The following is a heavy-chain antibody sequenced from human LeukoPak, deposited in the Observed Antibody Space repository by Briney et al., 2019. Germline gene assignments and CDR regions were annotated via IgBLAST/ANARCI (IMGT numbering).Heavy chain of an antibody. CDR2: IIPIFGTA. CDR1: GGTFSSYA. D-gene: IGHD2-15*01. J-gene: IGHJ6*02. V-gene: IGHV1-69*13. CDR3: ATPITNLVGYGMDV. Sequence: SVKVSCKASGGTFSSYAISWVRQAPGQGLEWMGGIIPIFGTADYAQKFQGRVTITADESTSTAYMELSSLRSEDTAVYYCATPITNLVGYGMDVWGQGTTVTVSS.